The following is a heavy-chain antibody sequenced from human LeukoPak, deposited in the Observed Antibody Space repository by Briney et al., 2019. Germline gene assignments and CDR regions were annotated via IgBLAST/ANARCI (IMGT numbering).Heavy chain of an antibody. V-gene: IGHV4-39*07. Sequence: SETLSLTCTVSGDSVSSSICYWGWIRQPPGKGLEWIGNIYYGGNTYYNPSLKSRVTISVDTSKNQFSLRLSFVTAADTAVYYCARGLTGNRRSFDYWGQGTLVTVSS. CDR2: IYYGGNT. D-gene: IGHD3-10*01. CDR1: GDSVSSSICY. CDR3: ARGLTGNRRSFDY. J-gene: IGHJ4*02.